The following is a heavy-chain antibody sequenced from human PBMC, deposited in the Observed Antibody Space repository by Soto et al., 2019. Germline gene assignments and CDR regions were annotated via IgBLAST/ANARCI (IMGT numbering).Heavy chain of an antibody. CDR3: ARDCSGGSCYGGFDY. D-gene: IGHD2-15*01. V-gene: IGHV1-2*04. J-gene: IGHJ4*02. CDR2: INPNSGGT. CDR1: GYTFTGYY. Sequence: ASVKVSCKASGYTFTGYYMHWVRQAPGQGLEWMGWINPNSGGTNYAQKFQGWVTMTRDTSISTAYMELSGLRSDDTAVYYCARDCSGGSCYGGFDYWGQGTLVTVSS.